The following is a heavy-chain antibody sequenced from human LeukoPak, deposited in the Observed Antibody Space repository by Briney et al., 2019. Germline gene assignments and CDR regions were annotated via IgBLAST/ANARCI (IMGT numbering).Heavy chain of an antibody. D-gene: IGHD1-26*01. J-gene: IGHJ4*02. V-gene: IGHV3-72*01. CDR2: AKNKANSYTT. CDR3: ARVEWRGSYFIDY. CDR1: GFTFSDHY. Sequence: GGSLRLSCASSGFTFSDHYMDWVRQAPGKGLEGVGRAKNKANSYTTEYAASVKGRFTISRDDSQNSLYLQMNSLKTEDTAVYYCARVEWRGSYFIDYWGQGTLVTVFS.